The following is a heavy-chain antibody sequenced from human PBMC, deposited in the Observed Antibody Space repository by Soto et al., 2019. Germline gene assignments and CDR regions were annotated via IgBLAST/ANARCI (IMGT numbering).Heavy chain of an antibody. V-gene: IGHV3-23*01. J-gene: IGHJ4*02. D-gene: IGHD3-10*01. CDR3: AKVIGTGSFRGYVDY. CDR1: GFTFTNNA. CDR2: IGHITTTP. Sequence: EVQLLESGGGLVQPGGSLRLSCVASGFTFTNNAMSWVRQAPGKGLEWVSLIGHITTTPHYPDSVRGRFTISRDTSRNTPYLQMNSRRAEGTAIYKWAKVIGTGSFRGYVDYWGQGTRVAGSS.